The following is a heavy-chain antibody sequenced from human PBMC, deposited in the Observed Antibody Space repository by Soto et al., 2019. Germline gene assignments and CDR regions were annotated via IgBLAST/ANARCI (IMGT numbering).Heavy chain of an antibody. CDR1: GYTFTSYG. J-gene: IGHJ6*02. V-gene: IGHV1-18*04. D-gene: IGHD2-2*01. Sequence: QVQLVQSGAEVKKPGASVMVSCKASGYTFTSYGISWVRQAPGQGLEWMGWISAYNGNTNYAQKLQPRVTMTTDTARSTVSMELRSLRSDETAVYYCAGDSTVVLRAATDDCYYAGIDVWGQGTPVTVSS. CDR2: ISAYNGNT. CDR3: AGDSTVVLRAATDDCYYAGIDV.